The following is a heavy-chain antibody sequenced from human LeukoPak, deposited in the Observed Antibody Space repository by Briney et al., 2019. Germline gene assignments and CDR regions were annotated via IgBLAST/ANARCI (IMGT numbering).Heavy chain of an antibody. Sequence: GGSLRLSCAASGFTFDDYAMHWVRQAPGKGLEWVSGISWNSGSIGYADSVKGRFTISRGNAKNSLYLQMNSLRAEDMALYYCAKEYCSGGSCYRGAFDIWGQGTMVTVSS. V-gene: IGHV3-9*03. D-gene: IGHD2-15*01. CDR1: GFTFDDYA. CDR3: AKEYCSGGSCYRGAFDI. J-gene: IGHJ3*02. CDR2: ISWNSGSI.